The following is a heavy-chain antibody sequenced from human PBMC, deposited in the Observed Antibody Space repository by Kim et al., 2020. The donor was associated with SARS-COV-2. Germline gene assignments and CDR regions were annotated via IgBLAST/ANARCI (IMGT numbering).Heavy chain of an antibody. D-gene: IGHD3-22*01. CDR1: GGSFSGYY. CDR3: ARGRADSSGYYLPY. V-gene: IGHV4-34*01. CDR2: INHSGST. Sequence: SETLSLTCAVYGGSFSGYYWSWIRQPPGKGLEWIGEINHSGSTNYNPSLKSRVTISVDTSKNQFSLKLSSVTAADTAVYYCARGRADSSGYYLPYWGQGT. J-gene: IGHJ4*02.